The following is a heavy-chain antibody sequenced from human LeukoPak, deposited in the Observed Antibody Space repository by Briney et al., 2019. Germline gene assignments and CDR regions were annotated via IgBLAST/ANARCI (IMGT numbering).Heavy chain of an antibody. J-gene: IGHJ4*02. CDR2: ISSSSSTI. Sequence: GGSLRLSCAASGFTFSSYSMNWVRQAPGKGLEWVSYISSSSSTIYYADSVKGRFTISRDNAKNSLYLQMNSLRTEDTAVYYCARGYYDSSGYLDYWGQGTLVTVSS. V-gene: IGHV3-48*04. CDR3: ARGYYDSSGYLDY. D-gene: IGHD3-22*01. CDR1: GFTFSSYS.